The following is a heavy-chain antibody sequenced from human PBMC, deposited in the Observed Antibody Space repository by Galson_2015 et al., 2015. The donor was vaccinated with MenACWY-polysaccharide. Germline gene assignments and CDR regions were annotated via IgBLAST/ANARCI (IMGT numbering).Heavy chain of an antibody. J-gene: IGHJ4*02. CDR1: GYTFTSYE. V-gene: IGHV1-8*01. Sequence: SVKVSCKASGYTFTSYEINWVRQAPGQGLEWMGRMNPDSGNTGFAQKFQGRVTMTRNISINTAYMELSSLRSEDSAVYYCGRDPYPCTRSGPDYWGQGTLVTVSS. CDR3: GRDPYPCTRSGPDY. CDR2: MNPDSGNT.